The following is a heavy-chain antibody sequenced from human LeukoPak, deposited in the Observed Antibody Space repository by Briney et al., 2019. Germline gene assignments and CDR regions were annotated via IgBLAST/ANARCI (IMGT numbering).Heavy chain of an antibody. Sequence: SETLSLTCTVSGGSISSYYWSWIRQPAGKGLEWIGRIYTSGSTNYNPSLKSRVTMSVDTSKNQFSLKLSSVTAADTAVYYCARDLPDPRITIFGVVIEAFDIWGQGTMVTVSS. V-gene: IGHV4-4*07. D-gene: IGHD3-3*01. CDR1: GGSISSYY. CDR2: IYTSGST. CDR3: ARDLPDPRITIFGVVIEAFDI. J-gene: IGHJ3*02.